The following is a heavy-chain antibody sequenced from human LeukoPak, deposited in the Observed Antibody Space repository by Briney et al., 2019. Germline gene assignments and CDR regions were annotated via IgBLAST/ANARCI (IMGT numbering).Heavy chain of an antibody. J-gene: IGHJ4*02. CDR3: ARGTLAYCGGDCYSAAYFDY. D-gene: IGHD2-21*02. CDR1: GFTFSTYS. V-gene: IGHV3-48*01. Sequence: GGALRLSSAASGFTFSTYSMNWVRQAPGKGLERDSYISDSSRKIYYADPVKGRFTISRENSKNTLYLQMNSLRAEDTAVYYCARGTLAYCGGDCYSAAYFDYWGQGTLVTVSS. CDR2: ISDSSRKI.